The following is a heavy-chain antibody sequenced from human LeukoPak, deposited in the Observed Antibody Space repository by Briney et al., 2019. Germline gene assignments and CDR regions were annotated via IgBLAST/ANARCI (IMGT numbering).Heavy chain of an antibody. CDR3: ARGYNWNDGEGFDY. CDR2: IYHSGST. V-gene: IGHV4-39*07. D-gene: IGHD1-1*01. CDR1: GGSISSSSYY. Sequence: PSETLSLTCTVSGGSISSSSYYWGWIRQPPGKGLEWIGEIYHSGSTNYNPSLKSRVTISVDKSKNQFSLKLSSVTAADTAVYYCARGYNWNDGEGFDYWGQGTLVTVSS. J-gene: IGHJ4*02.